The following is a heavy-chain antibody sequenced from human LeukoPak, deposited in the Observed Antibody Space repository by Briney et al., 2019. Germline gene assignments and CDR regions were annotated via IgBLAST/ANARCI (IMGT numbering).Heavy chain of an antibody. V-gene: IGHV4-59*08. Sequence: SETLSLTCTASGGSISGYVWSWVRQPPGKGLECIGYIYYSGSTNYNPSLKSRVTISVDTSKNQFSLKLSSVTAADTAMYYCARYSRLESAKFDGWGQGTLVTVSS. CDR2: IYYSGST. D-gene: IGHD3-3*01. J-gene: IGHJ5*02. CDR1: GGSISGYV. CDR3: ARYSRLESAKFDG.